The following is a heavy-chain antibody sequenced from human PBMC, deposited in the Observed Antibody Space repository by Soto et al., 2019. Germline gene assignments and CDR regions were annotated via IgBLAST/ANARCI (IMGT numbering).Heavy chain of an antibody. Sequence: ASVKVSCKTSGYTFTTSYMHWVRQAPGQGLEWMGVINPSGGFTTYTQKFQDRVTMTRDTSTSIVYMELSSLRSEDTAVYYCAREGMIGNLLDYWGQGTLVTVSS. CDR2: INPSGGFT. V-gene: IGHV1-46*01. J-gene: IGHJ4*02. CDR3: AREGMIGNLLDY. D-gene: IGHD3-22*01. CDR1: GYTFTTSY.